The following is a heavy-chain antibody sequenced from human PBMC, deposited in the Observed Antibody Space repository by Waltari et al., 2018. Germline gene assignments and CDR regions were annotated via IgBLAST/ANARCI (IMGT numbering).Heavy chain of an antibody. D-gene: IGHD2-2*01. J-gene: IGHJ2*01. Sequence: DEQLVQSGAEVKKPGESLRISCRGSGYIFSNYWIIWVRQLPGKGLEWMAKPDPSDSFVEYSPSFQGHVTVSADKSIDTAYLQWTTLRASDTAMYFCARRRDACNEWYFDLWGRGTPVTVSS. CDR1: GYIFSNYW. V-gene: IGHV5-10-1*03. CDR2: PDPSDSFV. CDR3: ARRRDACNEWYFDL.